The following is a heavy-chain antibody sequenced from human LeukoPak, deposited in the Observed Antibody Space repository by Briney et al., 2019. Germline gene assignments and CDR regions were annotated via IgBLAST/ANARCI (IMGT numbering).Heavy chain of an antibody. V-gene: IGHV4-61*02. Sequence: PSETLSLTCTVSGGSISSGSYYWSWIRQPAGKGLEWIGRISTSGTTNYDPSLKSRVTISVDTSKNQFSLKLSSVTAADTAVYYCARTMTLYYYYMDVWGKGTTVTISS. J-gene: IGHJ6*03. CDR2: ISTSGTT. CDR3: ARTMTLYYYYMDV. CDR1: GGSISSGSYY.